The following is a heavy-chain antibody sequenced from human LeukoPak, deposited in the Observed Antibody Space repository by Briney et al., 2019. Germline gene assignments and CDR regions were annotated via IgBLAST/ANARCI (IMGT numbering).Heavy chain of an antibody. J-gene: IGHJ4*02. V-gene: IGHV3-23*01. CDR2: ISGSGGST. CDR1: GFTFSSYA. CDR3: AKDGRAITIFGVGFDY. Sequence: PGGSLRLSCAASGFTFSSYAMSWVRQAPGKGLEWVSAISGSGGSTYYADSVKGRFTISRDNSKNTLYLQMNSLRAEDTAVYYCAKDGRAITIFGVGFDYWGQGTLVTVSS. D-gene: IGHD3-3*01.